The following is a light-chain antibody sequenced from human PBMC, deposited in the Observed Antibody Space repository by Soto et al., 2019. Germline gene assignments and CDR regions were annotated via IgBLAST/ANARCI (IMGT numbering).Light chain of an antibody. Sequence: QSALTQPRSVSGSPGQSVTISCTGTSNDVGADHYVSWYQHHTGKAPKLIIYDVTQRPSGIPDRFSGSKSGNTASLTISGLQADDEADYHCCSYADNYFYVFGTGTKVTVL. CDR1: SNDVGADHY. CDR3: CSYADNYFYV. J-gene: IGLJ1*01. CDR2: DVT. V-gene: IGLV2-11*01.